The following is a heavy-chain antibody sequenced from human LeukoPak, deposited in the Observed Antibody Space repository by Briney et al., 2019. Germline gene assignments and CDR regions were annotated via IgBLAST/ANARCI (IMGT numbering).Heavy chain of an antibody. D-gene: IGHD5-18*01. CDR3: ARDRMDTGTYFDY. V-gene: IGHV1-18*01. CDR1: GYTFTTYG. CDR2: ISTYNGNT. J-gene: IGHJ4*02. Sequence: GASVKVSCRSSGYTFTTYGITWVRQAPGQGLEWMGWISTYNGNTNYAQKLQGRVTMTTDTSTSTAYMDLRSVRSDDRAMYYCARDRMDTGTYFDYWGQGTLVTVSS.